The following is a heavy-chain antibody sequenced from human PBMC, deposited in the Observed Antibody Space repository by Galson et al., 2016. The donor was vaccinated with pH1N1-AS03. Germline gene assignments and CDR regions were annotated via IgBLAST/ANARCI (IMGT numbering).Heavy chain of an antibody. J-gene: IGHJ4*02. Sequence: SVKVSCKAPGDTFKTYSISWVRQAPGHGLEWMGGLIPIFHTPNYAQKFQGRVTIIADKATSTAYMELRSLTSEDTAVYYCASSPDYSDTSVYYGTAYWGQGTLVTVSS. CDR1: GDTFKTYS. CDR2: LIPIFHTP. CDR3: ASSPDYSDTSVYYGTAY. D-gene: IGHD3-22*01. V-gene: IGHV1-69*06.